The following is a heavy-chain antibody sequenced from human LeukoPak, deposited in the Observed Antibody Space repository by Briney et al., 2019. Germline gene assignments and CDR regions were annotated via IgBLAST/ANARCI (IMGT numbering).Heavy chain of an antibody. CDR2: TSYDGSNK. V-gene: IGHV3-30*18. Sequence: GRSLRLSCAASGFTFNSYGMHWVRQAPGKGLEWVAVTSYDGSNKNYADSVKGRFTISRDNSKNTLYLQMNGLRAEDTAVYYCAKGNSSSWSPTPIDYWGQGTLVTVSS. CDR3: AKGNSSSWSPTPIDY. J-gene: IGHJ4*02. D-gene: IGHD6-13*01. CDR1: GFTFNSYG.